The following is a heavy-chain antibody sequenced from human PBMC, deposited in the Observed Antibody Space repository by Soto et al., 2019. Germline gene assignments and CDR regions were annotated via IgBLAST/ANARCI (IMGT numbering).Heavy chain of an antibody. V-gene: IGHV3-48*02. D-gene: IGHD1-7*01. CDR1: GFTFSSYS. CDR3: AREGITLTTSYSYYYGMDV. J-gene: IGHJ6*02. CDR2: ISSSSSTI. Sequence: GGSLRLSCAASGFTFSSYSMNWVRQAPGKGLEWVSYISSSSSTIYYADSVKGRFTISRDNAKNSLYLQMNSLRDEDTAVYYCAREGITLTTSYSYYYGMDVWGQGTTVTVSS.